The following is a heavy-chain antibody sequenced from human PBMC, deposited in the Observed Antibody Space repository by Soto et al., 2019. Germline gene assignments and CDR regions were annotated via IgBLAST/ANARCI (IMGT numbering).Heavy chain of an antibody. J-gene: IGHJ4*02. CDR1: GGSSSSDY. CDR2: IYYSGST. D-gene: IGHD1-26*01. Sequence: PSETLSLTCTVSGGSSSSDYWSWIRQPPGKGLEWIGYIYYSGSTNYNPSLKSRVTISVDTSKNQFSLKLSSVTAADTAVYYCATTIVGATTAYFDYWGQGTLVTVSS. V-gene: IGHV4-59*01. CDR3: ATTIVGATTAYFDY.